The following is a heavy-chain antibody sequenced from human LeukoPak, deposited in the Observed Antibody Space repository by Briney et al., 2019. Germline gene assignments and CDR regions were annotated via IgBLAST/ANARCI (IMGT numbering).Heavy chain of an antibody. D-gene: IGHD3-9*01. J-gene: IGHJ4*02. Sequence: ASVKVSCKASGYTFTSYGISWVRQAPGQGLEWMGWISAYNGNTNYAQKLQGRVTMTTDTSTSTAYMELRSLRSDDTAVYYCARSTYYDILTGEPVCDYWGQGTLVSVSS. CDR3: ARSTYYDILTGEPVCDY. CDR1: GYTFTSYG. V-gene: IGHV1-18*01. CDR2: ISAYNGNT.